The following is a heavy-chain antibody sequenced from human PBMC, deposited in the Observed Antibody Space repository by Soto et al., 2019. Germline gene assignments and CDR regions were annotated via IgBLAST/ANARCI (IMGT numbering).Heavy chain of an antibody. V-gene: IGHV4-39*01. D-gene: IGHD2-8*01. CDR2: IYYSGST. Sequence: QLQLQESGPGLVKPSETLSLTCTVSGGSISSSSYYWGWIRQPPGKGLEWIGSIYYSGSTYYNPSLKSRVTISVDTSKNQFSLKLSSVTAADTAVYYCARHHIVLMVYVETLYYFDYWGQGTLVTVSS. CDR3: ARHHIVLMVYVETLYYFDY. J-gene: IGHJ4*02. CDR1: GGSISSSSYY.